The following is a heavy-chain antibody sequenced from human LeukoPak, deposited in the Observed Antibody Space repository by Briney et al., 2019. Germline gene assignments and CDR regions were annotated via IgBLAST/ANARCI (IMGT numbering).Heavy chain of an antibody. CDR3: ARDSLSAPGYYYYMDV. J-gene: IGHJ6*03. CDR2: IYYSGST. V-gene: IGHV4-59*01. CDR1: GGSISSYY. Sequence: SETLSLTCTVSGGSISSYYWSWIQQPPGKGLEWIGYIYYSGSTNYNPSLKSRVTISVDTSKNQFSLKLSSVTAADTAVYYCARDSLSAPGYYYYMDVWGKGTTVTVSS. D-gene: IGHD3-3*02.